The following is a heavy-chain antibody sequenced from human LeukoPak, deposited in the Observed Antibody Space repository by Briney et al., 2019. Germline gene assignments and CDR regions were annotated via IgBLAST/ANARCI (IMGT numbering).Heavy chain of an antibody. D-gene: IGHD6-13*01. J-gene: IGHJ4*02. CDR1: VFTFSRSG. V-gene: IGHV3-30*18. CDR2: ISHDGSSK. Sequence: GRSLRLSCVASVFTFSRSGMHWVRQAPGKGLEWVAVISHDGSSKHCADSVKGRFTISRDNSKNTLYLQMNSRRTEDTAAYYGAKDRSSTWSINYWGQGTLGTVSS. CDR3: AKDRSSTWSINY.